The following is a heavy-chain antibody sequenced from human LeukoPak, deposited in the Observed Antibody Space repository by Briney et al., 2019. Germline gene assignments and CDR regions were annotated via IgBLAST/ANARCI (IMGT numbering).Heavy chain of an antibody. V-gene: IGHV3-48*03. J-gene: IGHJ4*02. D-gene: IGHD1-7*01. CDR1: GFSFSIYE. CDR2: ISSSGSII. CDR3: ATSNWNYDKSDY. Sequence: GGSLRLSCAASGFSFSIYEMNWVRQAPGKGLEWVSYISSSGSIILYADSVKGRFTISRDNAKNSLYLQMNSLRAEDTAVYYCATSNWNYDKSDYWGQGTLVTVSS.